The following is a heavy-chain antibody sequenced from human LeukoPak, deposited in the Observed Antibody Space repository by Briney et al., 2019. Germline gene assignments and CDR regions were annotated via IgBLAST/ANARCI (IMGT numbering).Heavy chain of an antibody. J-gene: IGHJ4*02. CDR1: GFTFSSYA. CDR3: ARGLYSSGYFDY. D-gene: IGHD6-19*01. CDR2: ISGSGGST. V-gene: IGHV3-23*01. Sequence: GGSLRLSCAASGFTFSSYAMSWVRQAPGKGLEWVSAISGSGGSTYYADSVKGRFTISRDNSKNTLYLQMNSLRAEDTAVYYCARGLYSSGYFDYWGQGTLVTVSS.